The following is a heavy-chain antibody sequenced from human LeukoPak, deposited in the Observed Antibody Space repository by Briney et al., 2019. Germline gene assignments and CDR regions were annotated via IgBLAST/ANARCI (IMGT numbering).Heavy chain of an antibody. CDR1: GFTFSTFSNYG. Sequence: GGSLSLSCAASGFTFSTFSNYGMSWVRQAPGKGLEWVSAISDSGGKTYYADSMKGRFTISRDNSKNTLYLQMNSLRAEDTAVYYCAMDPCGGDCVWYFALWGRGTLVTVSS. CDR3: AMDPCGGDCVWYFAL. CDR2: ISDSGGKT. J-gene: IGHJ2*01. V-gene: IGHV3-23*01. D-gene: IGHD2-21*02.